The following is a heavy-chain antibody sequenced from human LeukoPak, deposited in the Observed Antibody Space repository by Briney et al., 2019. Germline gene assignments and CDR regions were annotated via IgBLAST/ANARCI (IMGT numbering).Heavy chain of an antibody. CDR1: GFTFSNYG. J-gene: IGHJ4*02. Sequence: AGGSLRLSCAASGFTFSNYGMHWVRQAPGKGLEWVAVISYDGSDKYFADSMKGRFTISRDNSKNMLYLQMNSLKAEDTAVYYCANFYGDYLSPTGWGQGTLVTVSS. CDR3: ANFYGDYLSPTG. V-gene: IGHV3-30*18. D-gene: IGHD4-17*01. CDR2: ISYDGSDK.